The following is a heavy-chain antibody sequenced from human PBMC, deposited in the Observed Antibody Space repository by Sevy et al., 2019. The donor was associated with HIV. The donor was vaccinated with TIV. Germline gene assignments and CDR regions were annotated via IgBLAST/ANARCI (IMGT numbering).Heavy chain of an antibody. J-gene: IGHJ4*02. D-gene: IGHD6-13*01. CDR2: ISWNSGSI. Sequence: GGSLRLSCAASGFTFDDYAMHWVRQAPGKGLEWVSGISWNSGSIGYADSVKGRFTISRDNAKNSLYLQMNSLRAEDTALDYCAKDPGYSSSWSFDYWGQGTLVTVSS. CDR1: GFTFDDYA. V-gene: IGHV3-9*01. CDR3: AKDPGYSSSWSFDY.